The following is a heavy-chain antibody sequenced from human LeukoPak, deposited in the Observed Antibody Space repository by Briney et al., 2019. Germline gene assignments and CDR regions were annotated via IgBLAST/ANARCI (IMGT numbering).Heavy chain of an antibody. V-gene: IGHV3-30*18. CDR1: GFTFSFFG. Sequence: GGSLRLSCAASGFTFSFFGTHWVRQAPGKGLEWVAVISYDGSNIYYADSVKGRFTISRDNSKNTLYLQMNSLRAEDTAVYFCAKDYYYGSGYQDYFDYWGQGTLVTVSS. D-gene: IGHD3-10*01. CDR2: ISYDGSNI. CDR3: AKDYYYGSGYQDYFDY. J-gene: IGHJ4*02.